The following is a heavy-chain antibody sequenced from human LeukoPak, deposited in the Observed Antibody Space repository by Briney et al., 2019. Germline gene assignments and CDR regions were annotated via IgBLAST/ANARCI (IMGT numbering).Heavy chain of an antibody. Sequence: PSVKVSCKASGYTFTSYGISWVRQAPGQGLEWMGWISAYNGNTNYAQKLQGRVTMTTDTSTSTAYMELRSLRSDDTAVYYCARDERGSSGWYLSYFDYWGQGTLVTVSS. CDR3: ARDERGSSGWYLSYFDY. J-gene: IGHJ4*02. CDR1: GYTFTSYG. V-gene: IGHV1-18*01. CDR2: ISAYNGNT. D-gene: IGHD6-19*01.